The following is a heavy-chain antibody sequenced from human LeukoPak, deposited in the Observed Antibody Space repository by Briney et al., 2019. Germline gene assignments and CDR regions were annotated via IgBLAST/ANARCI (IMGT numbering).Heavy chain of an antibody. D-gene: IGHD3-10*01. J-gene: IGHJ6*03. V-gene: IGHV3-30*02. CDR1: GFTFSNFG. CDR3: AKDLWFPYYYYMDV. Sequence: GGSLRLSCAASGFTFSNFGMHWVRQASGKGLERVAFIADDGSNKYYANSVKGRLTISRDNSKNTLYLQMNSLRPEDTGLYYCAKDLWFPYYYYMDVWGKGTTVTVSS. CDR2: IADDGSNK.